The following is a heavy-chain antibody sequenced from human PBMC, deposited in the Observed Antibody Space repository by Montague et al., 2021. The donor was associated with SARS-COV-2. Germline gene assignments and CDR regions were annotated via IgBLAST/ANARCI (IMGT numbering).Heavy chain of an antibody. D-gene: IGHD4-17*01. Sequence: CAISGDSVWSNTAAWNWIRQSPSGGLEWLGGTNYRSKWTSDYATSVEGRISIDPDTSKNQFFLHLRSVTPEDTGVYYCVRDTGSAQAGFDAWGQGAQVTVSS. CDR1: GDSVWSNTAA. CDR2: TNYRSKWTS. CDR3: VRDTGSAQAGFDA. J-gene: IGHJ4*02. V-gene: IGHV6-1*01.